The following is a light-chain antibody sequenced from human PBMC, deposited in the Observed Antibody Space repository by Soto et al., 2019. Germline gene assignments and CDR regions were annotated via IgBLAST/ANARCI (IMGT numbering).Light chain of an antibody. V-gene: IGLV2-14*03. CDR3: SSYTSTMTNV. Sequence: QSALTQPVSVSGSPGQSITISCTGTSSDVGGFNSVSWYQLRPGTAPKLILYDVVDRPSGVSYRFSGSKSGNTASLTISGLQAADEADYFCSSYTSTMTNVFGSGTKVTVL. J-gene: IGLJ1*01. CDR1: SSDVGGFNS. CDR2: DVV.